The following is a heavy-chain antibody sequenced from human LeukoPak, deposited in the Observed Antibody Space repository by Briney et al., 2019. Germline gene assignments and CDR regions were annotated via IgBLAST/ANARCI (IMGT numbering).Heavy chain of an antibody. CDR2: ISTSSSYI. CDR3: ARERYNYGPGEVDY. CDR1: GFTFSSYS. Sequence: GGSLRLSCAASGFTFSSYSMNWVRQAPGKGLEWVSSISTSSSYIYYADSVKGRFTISRDNAKKSLYLQMDSLRAEDTAVYYCARERYNYGPGEVDYWGQGTLVTVSS. V-gene: IGHV3-21*01. J-gene: IGHJ4*02. D-gene: IGHD3-10*01.